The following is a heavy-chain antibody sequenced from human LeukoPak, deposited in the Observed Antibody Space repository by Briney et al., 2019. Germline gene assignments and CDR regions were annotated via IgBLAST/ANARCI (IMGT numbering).Heavy chain of an antibody. J-gene: IGHJ4*02. D-gene: IGHD1-1*01. V-gene: IGHV3-64*05. Sequence: GGSLRLSCSASGFTFTSHVMHWCRQAPGKGLQYVSGISMNVQSTYYAGSVKGRFTISRDNSKNTVYVQMNSLTPEDTALYYCVREGLERRTNFDYWGQGTLVSVSS. CDR1: GFTFTSHV. CDR3: VREGLERRTNFDY. CDR2: ISMNVQST.